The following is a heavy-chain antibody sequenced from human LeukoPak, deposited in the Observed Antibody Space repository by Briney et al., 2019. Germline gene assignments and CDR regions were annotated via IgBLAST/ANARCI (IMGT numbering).Heavy chain of an antibody. J-gene: IGHJ4*02. D-gene: IGHD3-10*01. CDR3: ARVMVRGVPYFDY. V-gene: IGHV3-33*01. CDR2: IRYDGSNK. CDR1: GFTFSSYG. Sequence: PGGSLRLSCAASGFTFSSYGMHWVRQAPGKGLEWVAVIRYDGSNKYYADSVKGRFTISRDNSKNTLYLQMNSLRAEDTAVYYCARVMVRGVPYFDYWGQGTLVTVSS.